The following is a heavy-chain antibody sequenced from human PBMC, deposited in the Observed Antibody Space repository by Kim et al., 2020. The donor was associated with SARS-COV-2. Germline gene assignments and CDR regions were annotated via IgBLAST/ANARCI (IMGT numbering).Heavy chain of an antibody. V-gene: IGHV3-64D*06. D-gene: IGHD2-15*01. J-gene: IGHJ6*02. CDR3: VKCVTVGGPCRGMDV. Sequence: DSVKGRFTISRDNSKDTLHLQMSRLRVDDTAVYYCVKCVTVGGPCRGMDVWGHGTTVTVSS.